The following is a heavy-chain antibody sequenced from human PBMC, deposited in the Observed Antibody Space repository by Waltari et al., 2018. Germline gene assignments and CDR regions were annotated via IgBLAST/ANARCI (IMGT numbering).Heavy chain of an antibody. V-gene: IGHV4-38-2*01. CDR3: ARQDYSDAFDI. D-gene: IGHD2-15*01. J-gene: IGHJ3*02. Sequence: QVQLQESGPGLVKPSETLSLTCAVSGYSISSGYYWGWIRQPPGKGLEWIGSIYHSGSTYYTPSLKSRVTISVDTSKNQFSLKLSSVTAADTAVYYCARQDYSDAFDIWGQGTMVTVSS. CDR1: GYSISSGYY. CDR2: IYHSGST.